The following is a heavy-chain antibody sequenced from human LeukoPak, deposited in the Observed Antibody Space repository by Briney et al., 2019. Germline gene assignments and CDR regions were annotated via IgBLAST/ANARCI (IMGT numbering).Heavy chain of an antibody. CDR3: ARVRAGLN. J-gene: IGHJ4*02. CDR2: MNPNTGNT. D-gene: IGHD5/OR15-5a*01. Sequence: ASVKVSCKASGYTFTSYDINWVRQATGHGLEWMGWMNPNTGNTGYAQKFRGRVTMARNTSISTAYMELNSLRSEDTAVYYCARVRAGLNWGQGTLVTVSS. V-gene: IGHV1-8*01. CDR1: GYTFTSYD.